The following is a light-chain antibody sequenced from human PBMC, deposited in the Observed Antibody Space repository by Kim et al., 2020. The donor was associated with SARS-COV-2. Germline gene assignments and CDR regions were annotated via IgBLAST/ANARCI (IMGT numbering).Light chain of an antibody. J-gene: IGKJ4*01. CDR3: MQSTQWPGT. Sequence: PASISCRCSQSLVHSDGNTDLSWFQQRPGQSPRRLIYKASNRDSGVPDRFSGSGSGTDFTLKISRVEAEDVGVYYCMQSTQWPGTFGGGTKVDIK. CDR2: KAS. CDR1: QSLVHSDGNTD. V-gene: IGKV2-30*02.